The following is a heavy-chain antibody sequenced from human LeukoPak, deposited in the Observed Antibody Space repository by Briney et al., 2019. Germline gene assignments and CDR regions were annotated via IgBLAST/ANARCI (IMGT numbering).Heavy chain of an antibody. CDR3: AKWHGPFDY. Sequence: GGSLRLSCAASGFSFSSYTMSWVRQAPGKGLGWVSTISASSDTTYYADSVKGRFTISRDNSKNTLYLQMNSLRAEDTAVYYCAKWHGPFDYWGQGTLVTVSS. CDR1: GFSFSSYT. V-gene: IGHV3-23*01. CDR2: ISASSDTT. D-gene: IGHD5-24*01. J-gene: IGHJ4*02.